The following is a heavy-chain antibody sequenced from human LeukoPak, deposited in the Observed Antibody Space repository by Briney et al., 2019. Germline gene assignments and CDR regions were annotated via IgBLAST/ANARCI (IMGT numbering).Heavy chain of an antibody. Sequence: PGGSLRLSCAASGFTFSSYAMSWVRQAPGKGLEWASAISGSCGSTYYADSVKGRFTISRDNSKNTLYLQMNSLRSEDTAVYYCAKDWVLSMVRGVITPRWGQGTLVTVSS. V-gene: IGHV3-23*01. D-gene: IGHD3-10*01. CDR1: GFTFSSYA. J-gene: IGHJ4*02. CDR3: AKDWVLSMVRGVITPR. CDR2: ISGSCGST.